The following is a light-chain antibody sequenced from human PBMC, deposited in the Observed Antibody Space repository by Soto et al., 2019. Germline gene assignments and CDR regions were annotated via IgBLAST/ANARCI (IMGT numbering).Light chain of an antibody. CDR2: GAS. CDR1: QSVSSN. J-gene: IGKJ1*01. V-gene: IGKV3-15*01. CDR3: QQYNNWPRT. Sequence: EILMTQSPATPSVSPGERATPSCRARQSVSSNLAWYQQKPGQAPRLLIYGASTRATGIPARFSGSGSGTEFTLTISSLQSEDFAVYYCQQYNNWPRTFGQGTKVDIK.